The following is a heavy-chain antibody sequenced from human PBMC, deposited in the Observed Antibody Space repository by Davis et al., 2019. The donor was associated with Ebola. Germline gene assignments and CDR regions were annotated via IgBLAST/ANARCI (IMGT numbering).Heavy chain of an antibody. D-gene: IGHD3-22*01. V-gene: IGHV3-21*04. CDR3: ARVNALTGYSRFDS. CDR1: GYTFTGYY. CDR2: ISSSNSYI. J-gene: IGHJ5*01. Sequence: ASGYTFTGYYLHWVRQAPGKGLEWVPSISSSNSYIYYADSVKGRLTISRDNAKNSLYLQMNSLRAEDTAFYHCARVNALTGYSRFDSWGQGTLVTVSS.